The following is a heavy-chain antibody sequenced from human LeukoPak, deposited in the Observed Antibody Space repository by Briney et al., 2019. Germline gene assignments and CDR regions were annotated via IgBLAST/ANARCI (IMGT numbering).Heavy chain of an antibody. J-gene: IGHJ3*02. Sequence: SRTLSLTCTVSGGSISSGSYYWSWIWQPAGKGLEWIGRIYTSGSTNYNPSLKSRVTISVDTSKNQFSLKLSSVTAADTAVYYCASAGYSDAFDIWGQGTMVTVSS. D-gene: IGHD5-18*01. CDR2: IYTSGST. CDR3: ASAGYSDAFDI. V-gene: IGHV4-61*02. CDR1: GGSISSGSYY.